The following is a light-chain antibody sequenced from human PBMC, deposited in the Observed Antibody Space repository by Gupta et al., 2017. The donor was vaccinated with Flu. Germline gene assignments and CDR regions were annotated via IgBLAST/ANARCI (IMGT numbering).Light chain of an antibody. CDR3: QQDNHLPYT. J-gene: IGKJ5*01. CDR1: NEINSY. V-gene: IGKV1-33*01. CDR2: YVS. Sequence: RVTIPCQEYNEINSYLNWYHQNPGKAPKLLIYYVSKREAGVPYRFSGSGSGTDFTLNISSLQPEDVAIYYCQQDNHLPYTFGQGTQLDIK.